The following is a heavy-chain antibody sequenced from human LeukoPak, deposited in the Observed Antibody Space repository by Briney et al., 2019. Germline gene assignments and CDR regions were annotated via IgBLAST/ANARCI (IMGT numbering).Heavy chain of an antibody. CDR2: ISNSGSSM. CDR3: ARIMITFGGVFDPIPDS. D-gene: IGHD3-16*02. V-gene: IGHV3-21*01. Sequence: PGGSLRLSCTASGFSFSNYSMNWVRQAPGKGLERVSSISNSGSSMYYADSVKGRFSISRDNAKKSLYLQMNSLRAEDTAVYYCARIMITFGGVFDPIPDSWGQGTLVSVSS. CDR1: GFSFSNYS. J-gene: IGHJ4*02.